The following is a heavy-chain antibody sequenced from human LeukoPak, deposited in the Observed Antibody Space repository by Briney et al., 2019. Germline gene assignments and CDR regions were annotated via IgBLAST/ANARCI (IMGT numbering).Heavy chain of an antibody. CDR1: GFTFSSYG. J-gene: IGHJ4*02. V-gene: IGHV3-30*18. CDR3: AKDAGSYCSSTSCYYDY. D-gene: IGHD2-2*01. CDR2: ISYDGSNK. Sequence: PGRSLRLFCAASGFTFSSYGMHWVRQAPGKGLEWVAVISYDGSNKYYADSVKGRFTISRDNSKNTLYLQMNSLRAGDTAVYYCAKDAGSYCSSTSCYYDYWGQGTLVTVSS.